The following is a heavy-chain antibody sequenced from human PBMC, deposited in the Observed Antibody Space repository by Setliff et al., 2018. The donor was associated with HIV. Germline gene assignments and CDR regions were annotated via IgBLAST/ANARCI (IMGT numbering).Heavy chain of an antibody. CDR1: GFTFSTYA. CDR2: TYATDGST. J-gene: IGHJ6*03. Sequence: PGGSLRLSCAASGFTFSTYAMSWVRQAPVKGLEWVSVTYATDGSTYYADSVKGRFTISRDNSKNVLYLQMNSLRADDTAIYYCASMRPDDYYYYMDAWGKGTTVTVSS. CDR3: ASMRPDDYYYYMDA. V-gene: IGHV3-23*05.